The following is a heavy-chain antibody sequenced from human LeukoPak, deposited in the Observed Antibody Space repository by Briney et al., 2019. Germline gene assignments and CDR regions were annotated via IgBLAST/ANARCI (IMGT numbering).Heavy chain of an antibody. V-gene: IGHV3-30*02. CDR2: IRYDGSNK. D-gene: IGHD6-6*01. CDR3: AKDEKQLSSGSDFDY. Sequence: GGSLRPSCAASGFTFSSYGMHWVRQAPGKGLEWVAFIRYDGSNKYYADSVKGRFTISRDNSKNTLYLQMNSLRAEDTAVYYCAKDEKQLSSGSDFDYWGQGTLVTVSS. J-gene: IGHJ4*02. CDR1: GFTFSSYG.